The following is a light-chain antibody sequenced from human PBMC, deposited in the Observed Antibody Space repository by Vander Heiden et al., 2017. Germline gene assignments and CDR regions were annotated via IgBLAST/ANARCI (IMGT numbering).Light chain of an antibody. J-gene: IGKJ2*02. Sequence: IQMTQSPSTLSASLGDRVTITCRASQSISSWLDWYQQKPGKAPKLLIYKASSLESGVPSRFSGSGSGTEFTLTISSLQPDDFATYYCQQYNSYPCTFGQGTKLEIK. CDR1: QSISSW. V-gene: IGKV1-5*03. CDR2: KAS. CDR3: QQYNSYPCT.